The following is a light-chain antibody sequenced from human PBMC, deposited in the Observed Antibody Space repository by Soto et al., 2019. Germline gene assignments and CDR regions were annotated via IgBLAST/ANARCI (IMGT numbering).Light chain of an antibody. CDR2: EVS. V-gene: IGLV2-14*01. J-gene: IGLJ1*01. CDR3: CLYVGATTYV. CDR1: SSDVGGYNY. Sequence: QSALTQPASVSGSPGQSITISCTGTSSDVGGYNYVSWYQQHPGKAPKLMIYEVSNRPLGVSNRFSGSKSGNTASLTISGLQTDDEADYYCCLYVGATTYVFGTGTKVTVL.